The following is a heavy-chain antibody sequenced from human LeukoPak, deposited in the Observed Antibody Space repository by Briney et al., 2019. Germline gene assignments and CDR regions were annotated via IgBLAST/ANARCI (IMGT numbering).Heavy chain of an antibody. Sequence: GASVKVSCKASEYTFTAYYMHWVRQAPGQGLEWMGWINPNSGGTNYAQKFRGRVTMTRDTSITTAYMELSSLRSEDTAVYYCARDYGASGYFDYWGQGTLVTVSS. D-gene: IGHD4/OR15-4a*01. CDR3: ARDYGASGYFDY. J-gene: IGHJ4*02. CDR1: EYTFTAYY. V-gene: IGHV1-2*02. CDR2: INPNSGGT.